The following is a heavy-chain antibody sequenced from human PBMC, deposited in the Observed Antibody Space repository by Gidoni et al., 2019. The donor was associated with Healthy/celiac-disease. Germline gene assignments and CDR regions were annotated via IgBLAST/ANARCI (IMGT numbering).Heavy chain of an antibody. D-gene: IGHD2-2*01. CDR1: GGTFISYA. Sequence: QVQLVQSGAEVKKPGSSVNVSCKASGGTFISYALSWVRQAPGQGLEWMGGIIPSFGTANYAQKFQGRVTITADESTSTAYMELSSLRSEDTAVYYCARDPRYCSSTSCNHYYYYGMDVWGQGTTVTVSS. J-gene: IGHJ6*02. V-gene: IGHV1-69*01. CDR3: ARDPRYCSSTSCNHYYYYGMDV. CDR2: IIPSFGTA.